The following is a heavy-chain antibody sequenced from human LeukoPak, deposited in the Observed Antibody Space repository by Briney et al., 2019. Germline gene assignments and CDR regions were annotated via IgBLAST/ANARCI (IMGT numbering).Heavy chain of an antibody. CDR2: INPNSGGT. Sequence: ASVKVSCKASGYTFTGYYMHWVRQAPGQGLEWMGWINPNSGGTNYAQKFQGRVTMTRDTSISTAYMELSRLRSDDTAVYYCAREGDGYNYGWFDPWGQGTLVTVSS. D-gene: IGHD5-12*01. J-gene: IGHJ5*02. CDR3: AREGDGYNYGWFDP. CDR1: GYTFTGYY. V-gene: IGHV1-2*02.